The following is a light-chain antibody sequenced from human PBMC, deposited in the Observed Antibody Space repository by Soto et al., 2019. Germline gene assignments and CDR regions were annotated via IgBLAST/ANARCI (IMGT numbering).Light chain of an antibody. V-gene: IGLV2-23*03. CDR3: SSYAGSSTFVV. J-gene: IGLJ2*01. CDR2: EGS. CDR1: SSDVGSYNL. Sequence: QSALTQPASVSGSPGQSITISCTGTSSDVGSYNLVSWYQQHPGKAPKLMIYEGSKRPSGVSNRFSGSKSGNTASLTISGIQAEDEGGYYCSSYAGSSTFVVFGGETQVIVL.